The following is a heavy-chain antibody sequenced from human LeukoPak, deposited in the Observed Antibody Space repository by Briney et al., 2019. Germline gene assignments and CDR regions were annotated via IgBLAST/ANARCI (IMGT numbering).Heavy chain of an antibody. Sequence: GASVKVSCKVSGKSLTRVSIHWVRQSPGQGPEWMGGLDPEHGGRLYAQTFQGRVTMTEDASTDTAYMELNRLRSEDTAVYYCATATIIWGSYRSWLDTWGQGTLVTVSS. CDR1: GKSLTRVS. V-gene: IGHV1-24*01. J-gene: IGHJ5*02. CDR2: LDPEHGGR. D-gene: IGHD3-16*02. CDR3: ATATIIWGSYRSWLDT.